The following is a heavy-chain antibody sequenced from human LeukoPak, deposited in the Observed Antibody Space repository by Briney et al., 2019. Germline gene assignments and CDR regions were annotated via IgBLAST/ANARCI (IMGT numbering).Heavy chain of an antibody. J-gene: IGHJ4*02. V-gene: IGHV4-39*07. CDR3: ATGYDSSGYYYTWEYYFDY. CDR2: IYYSGST. CDR1: GGSISSSSYC. Sequence: SETLSLTCTVSGGSISSSSYCWGWIRQPPGKGLEWIGNIYYSGSTYYNPSLKSRVTISVDTSKNQFSLKLSSVTAADTAVYYCATGYDSSGYYYTWEYYFDYWGQGTLVTVSS. D-gene: IGHD3-22*01.